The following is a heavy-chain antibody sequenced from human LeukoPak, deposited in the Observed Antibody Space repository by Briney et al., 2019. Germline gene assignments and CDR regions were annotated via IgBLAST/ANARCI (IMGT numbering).Heavy chain of an antibody. V-gene: IGHV3-33*08. CDR3: VRDAQRGFDYSNSLRY. CDR2: IWSDGTDS. Sequence: GGSLRLSCAASGFIYSYYGMHWVRQAPGKGLEWVAVIWSDGTDSFYAGSVKGRFTISRDNSQRTLFLQMNSLRVEDTAMYYCVRDAQRGFDYSNSLRYWGHGTLVTVSS. CDR1: GFIYSYYG. D-gene: IGHD4-11*01. J-gene: IGHJ4*01.